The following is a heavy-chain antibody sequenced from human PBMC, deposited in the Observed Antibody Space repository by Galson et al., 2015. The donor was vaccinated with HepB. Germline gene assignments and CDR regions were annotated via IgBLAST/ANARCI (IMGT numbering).Heavy chain of an antibody. CDR2: IWYDDSNQ. V-gene: IGHV3-33*01. Sequence: SLRLSCAASGFTFSKYGMHWVRQAPGKGLEWVAVIWYDDSNQYYADSVKGRFTISRDNSKNTLYLQMNSLRAEDTAVYYCARPSAYCSSSACSGARPLHLYYYYGLNAWGQGTTVTVSS. J-gene: IGHJ6*02. D-gene: IGHD2-2*01. CDR3: ARPSAYCSSSACSGARPLHLYYYYGLNA. CDR1: GFTFSKYG.